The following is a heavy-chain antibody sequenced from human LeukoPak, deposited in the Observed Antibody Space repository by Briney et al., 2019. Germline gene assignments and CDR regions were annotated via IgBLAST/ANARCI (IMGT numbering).Heavy chain of an antibody. CDR3: ATHGHCTNGVCYRYYYYYMDV. D-gene: IGHD2-8*01. Sequence: SETLSPTCTVSGGSISSSSYYWGWIRQPPGKGLEWIGSIYYSGSTYYNPSLKSRVTISVDTSKNQFSLKLSSATAADTAVYSCATHGHCTNGVCYRYYYYYMDVWGKGTTVTVSS. CDR2: IYYSGST. CDR1: GGSISSSSYY. V-gene: IGHV4-39*01. J-gene: IGHJ6*03.